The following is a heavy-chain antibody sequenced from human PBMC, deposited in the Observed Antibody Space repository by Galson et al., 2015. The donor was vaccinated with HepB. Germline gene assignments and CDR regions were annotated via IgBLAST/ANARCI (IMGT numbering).Heavy chain of an antibody. CDR1: GFTFDNYG. D-gene: IGHD3-22*01. Sequence: SLRLSCAASGFTFDNYGMSWVRQAPGKGLEWVSGINWNGGSTGYADSVKGRFTISRDNAKNSLYLQMNSLRAEDTALYYCARVDLGYYDSSGYLGSFDYWGQGTLVTVSS. CDR2: INWNGGST. J-gene: IGHJ4*02. CDR3: ARVDLGYYDSSGYLGSFDY. V-gene: IGHV3-20*04.